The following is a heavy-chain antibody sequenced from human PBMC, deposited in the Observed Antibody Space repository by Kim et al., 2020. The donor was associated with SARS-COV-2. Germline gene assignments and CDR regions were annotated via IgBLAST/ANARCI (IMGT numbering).Heavy chain of an antibody. J-gene: IGHJ5*02. V-gene: IGHV1-69*01. D-gene: IGHD2-15*01. Sequence: QRYQGRVTITADESTSTAYMELSSLRSEDTAVYYCARAGAVVAAQYNWFDPWGQGTLVTVSS. CDR3: ARAGAVVAAQYNWFDP.